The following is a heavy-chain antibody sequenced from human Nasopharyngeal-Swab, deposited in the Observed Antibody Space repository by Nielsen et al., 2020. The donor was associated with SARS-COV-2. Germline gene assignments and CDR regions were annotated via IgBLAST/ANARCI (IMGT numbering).Heavy chain of an antibody. CDR2: INHSGST. D-gene: IGHD3-22*01. J-gene: IGHJ4*02. CDR3: ARGYYDSSGYFPFDY. CDR1: GGSFSGYY. V-gene: IGHV4-34*01. Sequence: SETLSLTCAVYGGSFSGYYWSWIRQPPGKGLEWIGEINHSGSTNYNPSLKSRVTISVDTSKNQFPLKLSSVTAADTAVYYCARGYYDSSGYFPFDYWGQGTLVTVSS.